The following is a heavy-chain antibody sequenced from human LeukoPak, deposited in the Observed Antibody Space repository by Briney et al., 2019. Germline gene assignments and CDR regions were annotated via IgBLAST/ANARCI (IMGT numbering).Heavy chain of an antibody. D-gene: IGHD6-13*01. CDR3: ARGEPAAGTNAFDV. J-gene: IGHJ3*01. V-gene: IGHV1-2*02. CDR1: GYTFTGYS. Sequence: GASVKVSCQAFGYTFTGYSIHWIRQVRHAPGQGLDWMGWINPKSGGTHFAQTFQGRVTVTRDTSISTVYMELSSLISDDTAVYYCARGEPAAGTNAFDVWGQGTLVTVSS. CDR2: INPKSGGT.